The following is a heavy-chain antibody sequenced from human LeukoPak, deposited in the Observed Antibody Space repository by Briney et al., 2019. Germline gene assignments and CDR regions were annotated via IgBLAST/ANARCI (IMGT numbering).Heavy chain of an antibody. D-gene: IGHD2-15*01. CDR1: GYTFTSYG. Sequence: VSVKVSCKASGYTFTSYGISWVRQAPGQGLEWMGWISAYNGDTNYAQNLQGRVTMTTDTSTSTAYMELRSLRSDDTAMYYCARHVGGRIAYFDYWGQGTLVTVSS. J-gene: IGHJ4*02. CDR3: ARHVGGRIAYFDY. V-gene: IGHV1-18*01. CDR2: ISAYNGDT.